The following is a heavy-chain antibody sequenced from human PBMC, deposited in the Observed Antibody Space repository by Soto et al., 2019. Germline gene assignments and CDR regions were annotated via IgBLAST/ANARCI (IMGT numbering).Heavy chain of an antibody. V-gene: IGHV4-39*01. D-gene: IGHD2-15*01. J-gene: IGHJ4*02. CDR3: ARIILAFNEPFEY. CDR2: LYSSGKT. CDR1: VGSVRSSGYY. Sequence: TSETLSLTCTFSVGSVRSSGYYCAWIRQPPGKGLEWIGSLYSSGKTYRNPSLKSRVTMSDDTSKNQLSLRLSSVTAADTAVYYCARIILAFNEPFEYWGQGTLVNGSS.